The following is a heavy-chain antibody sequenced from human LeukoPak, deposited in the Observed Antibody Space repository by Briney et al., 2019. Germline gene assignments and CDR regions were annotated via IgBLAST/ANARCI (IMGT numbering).Heavy chain of an antibody. CDR2: ISAYNGNT. Sequence: ASVKVSCKASGYTFTSYGISWVRQAPGQGLEWMGWISAYNGNTNYAQKFQGRVTMTRDTSTSTVYMELSSLRSEDTAVYYCARDDNGDNWFDPWGQGTLVTVSS. CDR1: GYTFTSYG. J-gene: IGHJ5*02. CDR3: ARDDNGDNWFDP. D-gene: IGHD4-17*01. V-gene: IGHV1-18*01.